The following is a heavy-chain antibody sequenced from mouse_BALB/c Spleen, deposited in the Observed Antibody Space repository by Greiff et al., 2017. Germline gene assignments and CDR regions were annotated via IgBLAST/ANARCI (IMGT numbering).Heavy chain of an antibody. CDR1: GFTFSSFG. V-gene: IGHV5-17*02. Sequence: DVKLVESGGGLVQPGGSRKLSCAASGFTFSSFGMHWVRQAPEKGLEWVAYISSGSSTIYYADTVKGRFTISRDNPKNTLFLQMTSLRSEDTAMYYCASLGGLFDYWGQGTTLTVSS. J-gene: IGHJ2*01. CDR3: ASLGGLFDY. D-gene: IGHD4-1*01. CDR2: ISSGSSTI.